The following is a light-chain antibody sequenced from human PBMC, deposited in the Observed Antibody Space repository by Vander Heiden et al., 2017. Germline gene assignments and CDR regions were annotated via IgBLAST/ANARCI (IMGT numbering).Light chain of an antibody. V-gene: IGKV1-5*03. CDR3: QQYNSYPWT. CDR1: QSISSW. CDR2: KAS. J-gene: IGKJ1*01. Sequence: TQISPSPSTLSASVGDRVTITCRASQSISSWLAWYQQKPGKAPKLLIYKASSLESGVPSRFSGSGSGTEFTLTISSLQPDDFATYYCQQYNSYPWTFGQGTKVEIK.